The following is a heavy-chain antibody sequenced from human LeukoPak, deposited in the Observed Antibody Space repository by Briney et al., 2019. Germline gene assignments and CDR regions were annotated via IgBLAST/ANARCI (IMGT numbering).Heavy chain of an antibody. D-gene: IGHD6-13*01. J-gene: IGHJ4*02. CDR2: MNPNSGNT. V-gene: IGHV1-8*01. Sequence: ASVKVSCKAVGDTFSIYGISWVRQATGQGLEWMGWMNPNSGNTGYAQKFQGRVTMTRNTSISTAYMELSSLRSEDTAVYYCARGFLKQQLGKAYGYWGQGTLVTVSS. CDR1: GDTFSIYG. CDR3: ARGFLKQQLGKAYGY.